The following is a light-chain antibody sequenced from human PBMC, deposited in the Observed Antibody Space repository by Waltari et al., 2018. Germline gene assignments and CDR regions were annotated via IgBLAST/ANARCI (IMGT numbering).Light chain of an antibody. V-gene: IGLV3-10*01. CDR3: YSTDSSAYV. J-gene: IGLJ1*01. CDR1: ALPNKY. Sequence: SYELTHPPSVSVSPGQTARLTCPGDALPNKYAYWYQQRSGQAPVLVIYEDTKRPSGIPERFSGSISGTLATLTISGAQVDDEADYYCYSTDSSAYVFGTGTKVTVL. CDR2: EDT.